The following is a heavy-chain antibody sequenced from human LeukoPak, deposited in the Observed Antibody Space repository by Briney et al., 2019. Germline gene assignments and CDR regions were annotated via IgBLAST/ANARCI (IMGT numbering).Heavy chain of an antibody. CDR3: ASSTPYLSFYYYYMDV. V-gene: IGHV1-18*01. CDR2: ISAYNGNT. Sequence: ASVKVSCKASGYTFTSYGISWVRQAPGQGLEWMGWISAYNGNTNYAQKFQGRVTMTRNTSISIAYMELSRLRSDDTAVYYCASSTPYLSFYYYYMDVWGKGTTVTVSS. CDR1: GYTFTSYG. D-gene: IGHD2-21*01. J-gene: IGHJ6*03.